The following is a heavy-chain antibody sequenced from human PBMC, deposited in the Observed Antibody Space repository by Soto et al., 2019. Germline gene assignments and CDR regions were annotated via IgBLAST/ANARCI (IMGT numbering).Heavy chain of an antibody. Sequence: ASVKVSCKASGYTFTSYDINLVRQATGQGLEWMGWMNPNSGNTGYAQKLQGRVTMTRNTSTSTAYMELRSLRSDDTAVYYCARSCSYDFWSGYYTDLFEHNYMDVWGKGTTVTVSS. CDR1: GYTFTSYD. J-gene: IGHJ6*03. D-gene: IGHD3-3*01. V-gene: IGHV1-8*01. CDR3: ARSCSYDFWSGYYTDLFEHNYMDV. CDR2: MNPNSGNT.